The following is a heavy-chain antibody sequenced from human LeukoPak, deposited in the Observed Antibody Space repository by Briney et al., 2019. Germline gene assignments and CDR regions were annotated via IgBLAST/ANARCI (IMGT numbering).Heavy chain of an antibody. CDR2: IYTSGST. J-gene: IGHJ4*02. CDR3: ARDVGGSEEDY. D-gene: IGHD3-16*01. Sequence: SETLSLTCTVSGGSISSGSYYWSWIRQPAGKGLEWIGRIYTSGSTNYNPSLKSRVTISVDTSKNQFSLKLSSVTAADTAVYYCARDVGGSEEDYWGQGTLVTVSS. V-gene: IGHV4-61*02. CDR1: GGSISSGSYY.